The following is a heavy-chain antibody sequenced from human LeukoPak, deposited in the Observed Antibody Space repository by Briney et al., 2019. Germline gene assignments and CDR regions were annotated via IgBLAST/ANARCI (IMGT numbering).Heavy chain of an antibody. CDR1: GFTFDDYA. D-gene: IGHD6-13*01. CDR2: ISWNSGSI. CDR3: AKDTRAAAGTLFDY. Sequence: PGGSLRLSCAASGFTFDDYAMHWVWQAPGKGLEWVSGISWNSGSIGYADSVKGRFTISRDNAKNSLYLQMNSLRAEDTALYYCAKDTRAAAGTLFDYWGQGTLVTVSS. J-gene: IGHJ4*02. V-gene: IGHV3-9*01.